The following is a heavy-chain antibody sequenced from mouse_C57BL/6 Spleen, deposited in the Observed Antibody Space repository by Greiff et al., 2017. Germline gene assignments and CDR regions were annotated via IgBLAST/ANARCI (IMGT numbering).Heavy chain of an antibody. J-gene: IGHJ4*01. CDR2: IDPETGGT. V-gene: IGHV1-15*01. CDR3: TGYYSPIKYAMDY. Sequence: QVQLQQSGAELVRPGASVTLSCKASGYTFTDYEMHWVKQTPVHGLEWIGAIDPETGGTAYNQKFKGKAILTADKSSSTAYMELRSLTSEDAAVYYGTGYYSPIKYAMDYWCQGTSGTVSS. D-gene: IGHD2-12*01. CDR1: GYTFTDYE.